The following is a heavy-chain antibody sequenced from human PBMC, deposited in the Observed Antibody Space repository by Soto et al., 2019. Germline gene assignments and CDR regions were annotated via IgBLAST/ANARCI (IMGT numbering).Heavy chain of an antibody. V-gene: IGHV5-51*01. CDR1: GYSFXSYW. D-gene: IGHD6-19*01. CDR2: IYPGDSDT. J-gene: IGHJ4*02. Sequence: ESLKIXCKGSGYSFXSYWIGWVRQKPGKGLEWMGIIYPGDSDTRYSPSFQGRFTISRDNAKNSLYLQMNSLRAEDTAVYYCATAFIAVAGPKLFDYWGQGTLVTVSS. CDR3: ATAFIAVAGPKLFDY.